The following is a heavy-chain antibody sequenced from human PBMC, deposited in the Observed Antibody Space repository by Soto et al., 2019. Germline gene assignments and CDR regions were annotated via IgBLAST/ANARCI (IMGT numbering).Heavy chain of an antibody. Sequence: QVQLVESGGGVVQPGRSLRLSCAASGFTFSSYGMHWVRQAPGKGLEWVAVIWYDGSNKYYADSVKGRFTISRDNSKNTLYLQMNSLRAEDTAVYYCARDVKVRGVIDGMDVWGQGTTVTVSS. CDR3: ARDVKVRGVIDGMDV. CDR2: IWYDGSNK. J-gene: IGHJ6*02. D-gene: IGHD3-10*01. CDR1: GFTFSSYG. V-gene: IGHV3-33*01.